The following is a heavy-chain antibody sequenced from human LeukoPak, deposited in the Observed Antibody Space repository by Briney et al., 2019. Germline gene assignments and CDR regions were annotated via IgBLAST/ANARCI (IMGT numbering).Heavy chain of an antibody. Sequence: GGSLRLSCAASGFSFSSYAMSWVRQAPGKGLEWASSISGSGGSTYYADSVKGRFTISRDNSKNTLYLQMNSLRAEDTAVYYCAKSISGVWIWGQGTMVTVSS. J-gene: IGHJ3*02. CDR2: ISGSGGST. CDR1: GFSFSSYA. D-gene: IGHD3-10*01. V-gene: IGHV3-23*01. CDR3: AKSISGVWI.